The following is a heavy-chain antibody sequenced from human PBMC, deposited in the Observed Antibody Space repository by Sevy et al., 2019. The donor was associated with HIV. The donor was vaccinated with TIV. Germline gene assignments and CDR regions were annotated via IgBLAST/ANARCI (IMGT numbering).Heavy chain of an antibody. CDR3: ARDQQIGSSAVAEEPFVY. CDR2: ISRSGNTV. V-gene: IGHV3-11*04. Sequence: GGSLRLSCEVSGFIFTNYYMSWIRQAPGKGLEYISYISRSGNTVYMADSVKGRFTISRDNAKNRLYLQMNALRVDDTAVYYCARDQQIGSSAVAEEPFVYWGLGTLVTVSS. J-gene: IGHJ4*02. CDR1: GFIFTNYY. D-gene: IGHD2-2*01.